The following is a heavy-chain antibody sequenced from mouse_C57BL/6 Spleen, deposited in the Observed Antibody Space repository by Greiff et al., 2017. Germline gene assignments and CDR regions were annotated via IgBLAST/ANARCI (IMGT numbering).Heavy chain of an antibody. Sequence: QVQLQQPGAELVKPGASVKLSCKASGYTFTSYWMHWVKQRPGQGLEWIGMIHPNSGSTNYNEKFKSKATLTVDKSSSTAYMQLSSLKSEDSAVYYWARHDGYYSGFAYWGQGTLVTVAA. CDR2: IHPNSGST. D-gene: IGHD2-3*01. CDR3: ARHDGYYSGFAY. V-gene: IGHV1-64*01. J-gene: IGHJ3*01. CDR1: GYTFTSYW.